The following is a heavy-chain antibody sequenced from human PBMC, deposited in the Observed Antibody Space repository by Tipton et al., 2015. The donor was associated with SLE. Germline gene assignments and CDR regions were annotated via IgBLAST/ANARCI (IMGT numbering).Heavy chain of an antibody. CDR3: ARRLPVAGQYWYFDL. D-gene: IGHD6-19*01. CDR1: GDSISSYY. J-gene: IGHJ2*01. CDR2: IHYNGSP. V-gene: IGHV4-59*08. Sequence: PGLVKPSETLSLSCTVSGDSISSYYWSWVRQPPGKGLEWIGYIHYNGSPNYNPSLKSRVTISVDTSKMQFSLRLTSVTAADTAVYYCARRLPVAGQYWYFDLWGRGTLVTVSS.